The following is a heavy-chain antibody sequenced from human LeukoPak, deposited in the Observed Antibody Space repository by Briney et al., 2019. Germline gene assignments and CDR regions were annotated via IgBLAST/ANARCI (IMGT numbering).Heavy chain of an antibody. CDR1: GGTFSSYA. Sequence: SSVKVSCKASGGTFSSYAISWVRQAPGQGLEWMGGIIPIFGIANYAQKFQGRVTITADKSTSTAYMELSSLRSEDTAMYYCARGPVDTAMVGGFDYWGQGTLVTVSS. CDR3: ARGPVDTAMVGGFDY. V-gene: IGHV1-69*17. J-gene: IGHJ4*02. CDR2: IIPIFGIA. D-gene: IGHD5-18*01.